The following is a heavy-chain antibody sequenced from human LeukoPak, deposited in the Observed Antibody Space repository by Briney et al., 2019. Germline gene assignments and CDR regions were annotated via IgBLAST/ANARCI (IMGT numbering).Heavy chain of an antibody. Sequence: SETLSLTCAVYGGSFSGYYWSWIRQPPGKGLEWIGEINHSGSTNYNPSLKSRVTISVDTSKNQFSLKLSSVTAADTAVYYCARGPPSNSGYGLRWFAPWGQGPLVTVS. CDR1: GGSFSGYY. CDR2: INHSGST. CDR3: ARGPPSNSGYGLRWFAP. J-gene: IGHJ5*02. D-gene: IGHD5-12*01. V-gene: IGHV4-34*01.